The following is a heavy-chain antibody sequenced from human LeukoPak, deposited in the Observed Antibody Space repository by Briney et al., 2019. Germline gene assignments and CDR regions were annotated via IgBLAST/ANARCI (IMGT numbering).Heavy chain of an antibody. CDR2: INHSGST. CDR1: GGSFSGYY. V-gene: IGHV4-34*01. D-gene: IGHD3-3*01. J-gene: IGHJ6*03. Sequence: SETLSLTCAVYGGSFSGYYWSWIRQPPGKGLEWIGEINHSGSTNYNPSIKSRVTISVDTSKNQFSLNLTSVTAEDTAVYYCARDVWSGYSSYYMDVWGKGTTVTVSS. CDR3: ARDVWSGYSSYYMDV.